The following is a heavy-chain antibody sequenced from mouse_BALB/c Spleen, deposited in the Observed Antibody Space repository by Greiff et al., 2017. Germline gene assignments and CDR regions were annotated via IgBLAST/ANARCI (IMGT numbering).Heavy chain of an antibody. D-gene: IGHD1-2*01. J-gene: IGHJ4*01. V-gene: IGHV6-3*03. CDR2: IRLKSDNYAT. Sequence: EVKVEESGGGLVQPGGSMKLSCVASGFTFSSYWMSWVRQSPEKGLEWVAEIRLKSDNYATHYAESVKGKFTISRDDSKSRLYLQMNSLRAEDTGIYYCTGAVTTALYAMDYWGQGTSVTVSS. CDR3: TGAVTTALYAMDY. CDR1: GFTFSSYW.